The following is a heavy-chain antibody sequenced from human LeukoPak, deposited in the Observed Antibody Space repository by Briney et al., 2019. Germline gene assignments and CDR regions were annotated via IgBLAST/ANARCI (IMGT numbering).Heavy chain of an antibody. CDR2: IYTSGST. CDR3: ARDYSSSWYYYYYMDV. D-gene: IGHD6-13*01. CDR1: GGSISSGSYH. Sequence: SQTLSLTCTVSGGSISSGSYHWSWIRQPAGKGLEWIGRIYTSGSTNYNPSLKSRVTISVDTSKNQFSLKLSSVTAADTAVYYCARDYSSSWYYYYYMDVWGKGTTVTVSS. J-gene: IGHJ6*03. V-gene: IGHV4-61*02.